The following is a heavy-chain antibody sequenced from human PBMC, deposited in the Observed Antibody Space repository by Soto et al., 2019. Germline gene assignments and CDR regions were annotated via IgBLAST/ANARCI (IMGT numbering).Heavy chain of an antibody. D-gene: IGHD1-1*01. CDR3: ARGGIGTTDAFDI. V-gene: IGHV1-46*03. Sequence: QVQLVQSGAEVKKPGASVKVSCKASGYTFTSYYMHWVRQAPGQGLEWMGIINPSGGSTSYAQKFQGRVTMTRDTSTSTVYRELSSLRSEETAVYYCARGGIGTTDAFDIWGQGTMVTVSS. J-gene: IGHJ3*02. CDR2: INPSGGST. CDR1: GYTFTSYY.